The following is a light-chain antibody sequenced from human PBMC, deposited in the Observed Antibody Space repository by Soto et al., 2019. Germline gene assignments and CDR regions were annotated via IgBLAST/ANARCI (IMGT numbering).Light chain of an antibody. CDR3: CSYAGSSTLWV. J-gene: IGLJ1*01. V-gene: IGLV2-23*01. CDR1: SSDVGSYNL. Sequence: QSALTQPASVSGSPGQSITISCTGTSSDVGSYNLVSWYQQHPGKAPKLMLYEGSKRPSGVSNRFSGSKSGNTASLTISGLQAEDEADYYCCSYAGSSTLWVFGTGTKVTVL. CDR2: EGS.